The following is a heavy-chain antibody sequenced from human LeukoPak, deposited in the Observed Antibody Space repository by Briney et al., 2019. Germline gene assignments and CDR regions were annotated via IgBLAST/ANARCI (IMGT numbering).Heavy chain of an antibody. CDR2: IHQSGDT. V-gene: IGHV4-30-2*01. D-gene: IGHD6-13*01. CDR1: GGSITSGGFY. Sequence: PSETLSLTCTVSGGSITSGGFYWSWIRQPPGKGLDWIGYIHQSGDTYQNPSLKSRVTVSLDRSKNEFYLNLNSVAAADTAVYYCARYRAAAGTGWFDPWGQGTLVTVSS. CDR3: ARYRAAAGTGWFDP. J-gene: IGHJ5*02.